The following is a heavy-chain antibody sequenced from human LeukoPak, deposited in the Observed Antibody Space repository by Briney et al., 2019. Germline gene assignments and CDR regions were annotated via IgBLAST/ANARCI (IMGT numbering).Heavy chain of an antibody. J-gene: IGHJ5*02. CDR2: IYYSGST. CDR1: GDSISTSSSY. CDR3: ARDFLRGYSYGWFDP. Sequence: PSETLSLTCTVSGDSISTSSSYWGWIRQPPGEGLEWIGSIYYSGSTYYNTSLKSRVTISVDTSKNQFSLKLSSVTAADTAVYYCARDFLRGYSYGWFDPWGQGTLVTVSS. V-gene: IGHV4-39*07. D-gene: IGHD5-18*01.